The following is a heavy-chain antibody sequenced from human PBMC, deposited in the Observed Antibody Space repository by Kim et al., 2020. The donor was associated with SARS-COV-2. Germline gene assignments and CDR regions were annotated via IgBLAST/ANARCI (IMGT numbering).Heavy chain of an antibody. CDR2: IYHSGST. CDR3: ASLYSSSWYYFDY. J-gene: IGHJ4*02. Sequence: SETLSLTCAVSGGSISSSNWWSWVRQPPGKGLEWIGEIYHSGSTNYNPSLKSRVTISVDKSKNQFSLKLSSVTAADTAVYYCASLYSSSWYYFDYWGQGTLVTVSS. D-gene: IGHD6-13*01. CDR1: GGSISSSNW. V-gene: IGHV4-4*02.